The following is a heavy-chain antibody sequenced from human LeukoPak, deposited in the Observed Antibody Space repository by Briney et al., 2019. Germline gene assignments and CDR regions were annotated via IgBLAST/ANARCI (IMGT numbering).Heavy chain of an antibody. V-gene: IGHV3-30*02. D-gene: IGHD3-22*01. CDR1: GFTFSSYG. CDR2: IRYDGSNK. CDR3: AKDSDYYDSSRSEYFDY. Sequence: GGSLRLSCAASGFTFSSYGMHWVRQAPGKGLEWVAFIRYDGSNKYYADFVKGRFTISRDNSKNTLYLQMNSLRAEDTAVYYCAKDSDYYDSSRSEYFDYWGQGTLVTVSS. J-gene: IGHJ4*02.